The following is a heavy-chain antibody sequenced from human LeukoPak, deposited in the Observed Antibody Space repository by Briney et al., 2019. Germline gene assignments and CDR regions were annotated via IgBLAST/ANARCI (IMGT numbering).Heavy chain of an antibody. J-gene: IGHJ3*02. D-gene: IGHD2-15*01. Sequence: PGGSLRLSCAASGFTFSSNGMNWVRQAPGKGLEWVSYISATGGTIYYADSVKGRFTISRDNAKNSLYLQMNSLRAEDTAVYYCARTSGGNRFDAFDIWGQGTMVTVSS. CDR3: ARTSGGNRFDAFDI. CDR2: ISATGGTI. CDR1: GFTFSSNG. V-gene: IGHV3-48*04.